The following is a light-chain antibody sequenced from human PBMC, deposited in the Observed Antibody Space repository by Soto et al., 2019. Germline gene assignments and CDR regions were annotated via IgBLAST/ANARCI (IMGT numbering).Light chain of an antibody. V-gene: IGKV3-20*01. Sequence: EIVLTQSPGTLSLSPGERATLSCRASQSVSSNYLAWYQQKPGQSPRLVIYAASSRATGIPDRISGSGSGTDFTLTISRLEPEDFAVYYCQQYGTSPSTFGQGTRLEIK. CDR3: QQYGTSPST. CDR1: QSVSSNY. J-gene: IGKJ5*01. CDR2: AAS.